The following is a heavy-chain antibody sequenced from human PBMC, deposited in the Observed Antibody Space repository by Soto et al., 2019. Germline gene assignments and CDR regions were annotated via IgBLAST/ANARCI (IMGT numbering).Heavy chain of an antibody. CDR2: IKPIFGTT. CDR1: GDTFSRYA. J-gene: IGHJ4*02. Sequence: QVQLVQSGAEVKKPGSSVKVSCKASGDTFSRYAISWGRQAPGQGLEWMGGIKPIFGTTNYAQKFRGRVTITADESTGTAYMELISLRFEDTAVYYCAREGGFSERQRFDSWGQGTRVTVSS. CDR3: AREGGFSERQRFDS. V-gene: IGHV1-69*01. D-gene: IGHD3-3*01.